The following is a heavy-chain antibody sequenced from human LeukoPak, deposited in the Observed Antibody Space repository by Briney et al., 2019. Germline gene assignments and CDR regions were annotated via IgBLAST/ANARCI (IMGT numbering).Heavy chain of an antibody. D-gene: IGHD1-26*01. V-gene: IGHV4-30-4*01. CDR3: ARERSGSYSGFDY. J-gene: IGHJ4*02. CDR2: IYYSGST. Sequence: PLETLSLTCTVSGGSISSGDYYWSWIRQPPGKGLEWIGYIYYSGSTYYNPSLKSRITISVDTSKNQFSLKLSSVTAADTAVYYCARERSGSYSGFDYWGQGTLVTVSS. CDR1: GGSISSGDYY.